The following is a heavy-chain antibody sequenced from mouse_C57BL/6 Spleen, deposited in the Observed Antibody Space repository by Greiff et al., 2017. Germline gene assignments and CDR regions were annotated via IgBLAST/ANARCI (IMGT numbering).Heavy chain of an antibody. CDR3: ALITTVVASGGV. CDR1: GYAFTNYL. Sequence: VQLQQSGAELVRPGTSVKVSCKASGYAFTNYLIEWVKQRPGQGLEWIGVINPGSGGTNYNEKFKGKATLTADNSSSTAYMQLSSLTSEDSAVYFCALITTVVASGGVWGTGTTVTVSS. CDR2: INPGSGGT. D-gene: IGHD1-1*01. V-gene: IGHV1-54*01. J-gene: IGHJ1*03.